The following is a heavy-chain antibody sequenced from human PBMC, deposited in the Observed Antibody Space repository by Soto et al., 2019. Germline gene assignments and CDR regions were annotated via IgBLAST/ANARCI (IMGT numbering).Heavy chain of an antibody. J-gene: IGHJ4*02. D-gene: IGHD3-16*02. CDR2: IYHSGTT. V-gene: IGHV4-30-2*01. Sequence: SETLSLTCTVSGGSIGNDDYSWSWVRQPPGKGLEWIGYIYHSGTTYYNPSLTSRVTISVDGSNNQFSLKLTSMTAADTAVYYCATVIPGTQYFAYWGQGILVTVSS. CDR3: ATVIPGTQYFAY. CDR1: GGSIGNDDYS.